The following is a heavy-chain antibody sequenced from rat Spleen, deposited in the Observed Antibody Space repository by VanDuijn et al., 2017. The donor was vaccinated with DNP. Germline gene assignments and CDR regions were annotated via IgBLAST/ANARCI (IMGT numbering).Heavy chain of an antibody. V-gene: IGHV5-25*01. CDR3: ARPPNYGSGGFAY. D-gene: IGHD1-3*01. J-gene: IGHJ2*01. CDR1: GFTFSNYY. CDR2: IRTNNNST. Sequence: EVQLVESGGDLVQPGRSMKLSCAASGFTFSNYYMAWVRQGPTKGLEWVASIRTNNNSTYYRDSVKGRFTISRDNAKSTLYLQMNSLRSEDMATYYCARPPNYGSGGFAYWGQGVMVTVSS.